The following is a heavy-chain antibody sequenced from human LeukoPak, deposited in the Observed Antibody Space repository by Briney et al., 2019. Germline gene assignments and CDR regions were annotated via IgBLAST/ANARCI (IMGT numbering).Heavy chain of an antibody. V-gene: IGHV1-8*01. Sequence: ASVKVSCKASGYTFSSYEINWVRQAPGHGLEWMGWMNPNSGNTGYAQKFQGRVTVTRNTSISTAYMELSSLRSEDTAVYYCVSRYSGTPWGQGTLVTVSS. D-gene: IGHD3-9*01. J-gene: IGHJ5*02. CDR1: GYTFSSYE. CDR2: MNPNSGNT. CDR3: VSRYSGTP.